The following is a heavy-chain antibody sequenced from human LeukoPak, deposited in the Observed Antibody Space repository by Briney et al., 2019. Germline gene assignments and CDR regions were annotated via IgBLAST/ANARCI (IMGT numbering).Heavy chain of an antibody. CDR2: ISGSSATI. CDR3: AKEVIDRSMYYYDSSGTFDY. V-gene: IGHV3-11*01. D-gene: IGHD3-22*01. CDR1: GFTFGDFY. Sequence: PGGSLRLSCAASGFTFGDFYMSWLRQAPGKGLQWIAYISGSSATIDYADSVKGRFTISRDNAKNSLYLQMNTLGAEDTAVYYCAKEVIDRSMYYYDSSGTFDYWGQGILVTASS. J-gene: IGHJ4*02.